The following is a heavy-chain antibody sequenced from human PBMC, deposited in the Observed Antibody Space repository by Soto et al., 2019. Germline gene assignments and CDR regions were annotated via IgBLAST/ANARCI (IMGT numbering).Heavy chain of an antibody. V-gene: IGHV1-8*01. CDR3: ARTCSATACVYFAS. D-gene: IGHD2-15*01. J-gene: IGHJ4*02. CDR1: GYTFTSYD. CDR2: MNPNTGNT. Sequence: ASVNVSCKTSGYTFTSYDINWVRRAPGQGLEWMGWMNPNTGNTGSAQKFQGRVTMTRDTSISTAYMELSSLTSEDTAVYFCARTCSATACVYFASWGQGPPVTVSS.